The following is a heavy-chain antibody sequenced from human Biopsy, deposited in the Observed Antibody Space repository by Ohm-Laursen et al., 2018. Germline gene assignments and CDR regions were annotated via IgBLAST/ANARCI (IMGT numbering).Heavy chain of an antibody. Sequence: PSETLSLTCTVSDDSIRNFYWTWIRQPPGQGLEWIGHASYSGYTNYNPSLKSHVTISVDTSKNHFSLNLRSVTAADTAVYSCARLGNFWNAEDGLDLWGLGTMVTVSS. CDR2: ASYSGYT. CDR3: ARLGNFWNAEDGLDL. CDR1: DDSIRNFY. J-gene: IGHJ3*01. V-gene: IGHV4-59*08. D-gene: IGHD3-3*01.